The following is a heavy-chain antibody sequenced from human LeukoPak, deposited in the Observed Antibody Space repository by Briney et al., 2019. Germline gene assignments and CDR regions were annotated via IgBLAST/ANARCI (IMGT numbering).Heavy chain of an antibody. CDR2: INPSGGST. CDR3: ARGGTDYYDSSGYYYACDY. Sequence: ASVNVSCKASGYTFTSYYMHWVRQAPGQGLEWMGIINPSGGSTSYAQKFQGRVTMTRDTSTSTVYMELSSLRSEDTAVYYCARGGTDYYDSSGYYYACDYWGQGTLVTVSS. CDR1: GYTFTSYY. D-gene: IGHD3-22*01. V-gene: IGHV1-46*01. J-gene: IGHJ4*02.